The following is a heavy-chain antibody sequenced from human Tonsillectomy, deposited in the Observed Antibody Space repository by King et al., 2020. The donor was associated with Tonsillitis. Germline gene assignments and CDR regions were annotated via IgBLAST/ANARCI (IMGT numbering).Heavy chain of an antibody. D-gene: IGHD3-22*01. V-gene: IGHV5-51*01. CDR2: IYPGDSDT. CDR3: ARRRRYYYDSSGYSLDDY. CDR1: GYSFTSYW. J-gene: IGHJ4*02. Sequence: QLVQSGAEVKKPGESLKISCKGSGYSFTSYWIGWVRQMPGKGLEWMGIIYPGDSDTRYSPSFQGQVTIPADKSISTAYLQWSSLKASATDMYYCARRRRYYYDSSGYSLDDYWGQGTLVTVSS.